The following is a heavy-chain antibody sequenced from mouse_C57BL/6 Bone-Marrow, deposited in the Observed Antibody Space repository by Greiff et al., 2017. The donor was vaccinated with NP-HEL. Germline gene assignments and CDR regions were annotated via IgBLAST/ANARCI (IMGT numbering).Heavy chain of an antibody. CDR2: IDPENGDT. D-gene: IGHD1-1*01. J-gene: IGHJ3*01. V-gene: IGHV14-4*01. CDR1: GFNIKDDY. CDR3: TTFLSQLAWFAY. Sequence: EVQGVESGAELVRPGASVKLSCTASGFNIKDDYMHWVKQRPEQGLEWIGWIDPENGDTEYASKFQGKATITADTSSNTAYLQLSSLTSEDTAVYYCTTFLSQLAWFAYWGQGTLVTVSA.